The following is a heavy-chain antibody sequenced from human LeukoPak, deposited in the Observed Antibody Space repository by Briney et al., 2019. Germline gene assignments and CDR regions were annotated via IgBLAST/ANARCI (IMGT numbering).Heavy chain of an antibody. CDR3: ARVRVVGATVGWFDP. CDR2: ISAYNGNT. V-gene: IGHV1-18*01. D-gene: IGHD1-26*01. Sequence: ASVKVSCKASGYTFTSYGISWVRQAPGQGLEWMGWISAYNGNTNYAQKLQGGVTMTTDTSTSTAYMELRSLRSDDTAVYYCARVRVVGATVGWFDPWGQGTLVTVSS. CDR1: GYTFTSYG. J-gene: IGHJ5*02.